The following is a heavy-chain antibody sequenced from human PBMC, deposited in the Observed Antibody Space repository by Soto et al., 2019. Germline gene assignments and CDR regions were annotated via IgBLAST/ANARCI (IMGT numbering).Heavy chain of an antibody. CDR2: INHSRST. CDR1: GGSFSGYY. V-gene: IGHV4-34*01. Sequence: PSETLSLTCAVYGGSFSGYYWSWIRQPPGKGLERIGEINHSRSTNYNTSLKSRITISVDTSKNQISMKLSTLTAVDTAVYYCLRGDLTYYYGSGSYYHYYYGMDVWGQGTTVT. CDR3: LRGDLTYYYGSGSYYHYYYGMDV. J-gene: IGHJ6*02. D-gene: IGHD3-10*01.